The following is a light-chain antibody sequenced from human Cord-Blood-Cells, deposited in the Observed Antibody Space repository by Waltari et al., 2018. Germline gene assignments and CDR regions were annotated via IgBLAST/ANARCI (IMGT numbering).Light chain of an antibody. V-gene: IGLV2-14*01. CDR2: DGS. CDR3: SSYTSSSTYV. Sequence: QSALTQPASVSGSPGQSITIPCTGTSSDVGGYNYVSWYQQHPGKSPKLMIYDGSNRPSGVSNRFSGSKSGNTASLTISGLQAEDEADYYCSSYTSSSTYVFGTGTKVTVL. J-gene: IGLJ1*01. CDR1: SSDVGGYNY.